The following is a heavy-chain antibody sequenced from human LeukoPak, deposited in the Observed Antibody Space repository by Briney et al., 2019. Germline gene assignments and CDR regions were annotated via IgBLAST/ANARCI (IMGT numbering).Heavy chain of an antibody. J-gene: IGHJ4*02. CDR3: ARHLPQTDGTKRGFDY. V-gene: IGHV4-4*07. CDR2: IYTSGST. CDR1: GGSISSYY. Sequence: SETLSLTCTVSGGSISSYYWSWIRQPAGKGLEWIGRIYTSGSTNYNPSLKSRVTMSVDTSKNQFSLKLNSVTAADTAVYYCARHLPQTDGTKRGFDYWGQGTLVTVSS. D-gene: IGHD5-24*01.